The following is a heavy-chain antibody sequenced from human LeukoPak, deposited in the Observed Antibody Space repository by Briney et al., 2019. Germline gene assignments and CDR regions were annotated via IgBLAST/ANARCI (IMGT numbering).Heavy chain of an antibody. CDR1: GFTFSNYA. CDR3: ARAWELLRPFDY. D-gene: IGHD1-26*01. CDR2: ISYDGSNK. V-gene: IGHV3-30*03. Sequence: PGGSLRLSCVASGFTFSNYAMTWVRQAPGKGLEWVAVISYDGSNKYYADSVKGRFTISRDNSKNTLYLQMNSLRAEDTAVYYCARAWELLRPFDYWGQGTLVTVSS. J-gene: IGHJ4*02.